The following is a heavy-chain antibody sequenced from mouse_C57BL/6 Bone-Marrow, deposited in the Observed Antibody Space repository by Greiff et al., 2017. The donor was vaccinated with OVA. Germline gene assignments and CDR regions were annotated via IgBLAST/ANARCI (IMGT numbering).Heavy chain of an antibody. CDR2: IYPRSGNT. Sequence: QVQLQQSGAELARPGASVKLSCKASGYTFTSYGISWVKQRTGQGLEWIGEIYPRSGNTYYNEKFKGKATLTADKSSSTAYMELRSLTSEDSAVYFCARERITTVVAYFDYWGQGTTLTVSS. CDR3: ARERITTVVAYFDY. D-gene: IGHD1-1*01. J-gene: IGHJ2*01. V-gene: IGHV1-81*01. CDR1: GYTFTSYG.